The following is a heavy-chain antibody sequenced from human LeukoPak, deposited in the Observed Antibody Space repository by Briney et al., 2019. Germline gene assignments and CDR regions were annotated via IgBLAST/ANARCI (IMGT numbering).Heavy chain of an antibody. CDR2: INPNSGHT. D-gene: IGHD3-22*01. J-gene: IGHJ3*02. V-gene: IGHV1-8*02. CDR3: AMYHYDSSGPYVGAFDI. Sequence: ASVKVSCKASGYTFTGYYMHWVRQAPGQGLEWMGWINPNSGHTGFAQKFQGRVTMTRDTSISTAYMELSSLRSEDTAMYYCAMYHYDSSGPYVGAFDIWGQGTMVTVSS. CDR1: GYTFTGYY.